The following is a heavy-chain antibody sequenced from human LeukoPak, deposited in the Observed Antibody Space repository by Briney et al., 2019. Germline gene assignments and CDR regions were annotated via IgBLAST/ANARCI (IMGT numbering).Heavy chain of an antibody. J-gene: IGHJ5*02. D-gene: IGHD6-19*01. Sequence: ASVKVTCKASGYTFTGYYMHWVRQAPGQGLEWMGWINPNSGGTNYAQKFQGRVTMTRDTSISTAYMELSRLRSDDTAVYYCARDANKWLVDYNWFDPWGQGTLLTVSS. CDR3: ARDANKWLVDYNWFDP. V-gene: IGHV1-2*02. CDR1: GYTFTGYY. CDR2: INPNSGGT.